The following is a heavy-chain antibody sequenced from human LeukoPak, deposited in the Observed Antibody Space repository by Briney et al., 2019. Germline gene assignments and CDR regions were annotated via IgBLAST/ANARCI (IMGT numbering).Heavy chain of an antibody. D-gene: IGHD6-13*01. CDR2: ISGSGGST. CDR3: AASPDSSSLYYYGMDV. CDR1: GLTFSSYA. V-gene: IGHV3-23*01. Sequence: PGGSLRLSCVASGLTFSSYAMGWVRQAPGKGLEWVSAISGSGGSTYYADSVKGRFTISRDNSKSTLFLQMNSLRAEDTAVYYCAASPDSSSLYYYGMDVWGQGTTVTVFS. J-gene: IGHJ6*02.